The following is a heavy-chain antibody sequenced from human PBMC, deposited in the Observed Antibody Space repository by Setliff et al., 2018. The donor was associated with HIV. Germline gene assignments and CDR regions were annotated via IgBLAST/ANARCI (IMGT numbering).Heavy chain of an antibody. D-gene: IGHD6-13*01. CDR2: IDPSDFYI. CDR3: ARRDGRSMNAFQI. V-gene: IGHV5-10-1*01. Sequence: PGESLTISCKGSGYSFTNYWINWVRQMPGKGLAWMGRIDPSDFYIKYSPSFQGQVTMSADKSITTAYLQISDLKASDTATYYCARRDGRSMNAFQIWGPGTVVTVSS. J-gene: IGHJ3*01. CDR1: GYSFTNYW.